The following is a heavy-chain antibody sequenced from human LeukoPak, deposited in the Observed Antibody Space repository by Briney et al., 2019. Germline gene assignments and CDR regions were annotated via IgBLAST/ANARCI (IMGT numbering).Heavy chain of an antibody. Sequence: GESLKISCKGSGYTFTSYWIGWVRQMPGKGLEWMGIIYPGDSDTRYSPSFQGHVTISADKSISTAYLQWSSLKASDTAMYYCARGRGIAARPIDYWGQGTLATVSS. D-gene: IGHD6-6*01. V-gene: IGHV5-51*01. CDR2: IYPGDSDT. CDR1: GYTFTSYW. CDR3: ARGRGIAARPIDY. J-gene: IGHJ4*02.